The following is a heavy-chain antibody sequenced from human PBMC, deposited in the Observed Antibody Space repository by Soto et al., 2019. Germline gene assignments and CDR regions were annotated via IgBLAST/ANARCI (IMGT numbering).Heavy chain of an antibody. CDR1: GFSFNDYA. D-gene: IGHD3-22*01. CDR3: SRVTYYPQSSGLHADY. J-gene: IGHJ4*02. CDR2: ISSDGHHQ. V-gene: IGHV3-30*03. Sequence: LGLSCTPSGFSFNDYAVYWVRQAPGQGLEWVAIISSDGHHQFYLDNLRGRFTVSRDNSKNTLYLQMNSLRPEDTAVYYCSRVTYYPQSSGLHADYWGPGTVVTVSS.